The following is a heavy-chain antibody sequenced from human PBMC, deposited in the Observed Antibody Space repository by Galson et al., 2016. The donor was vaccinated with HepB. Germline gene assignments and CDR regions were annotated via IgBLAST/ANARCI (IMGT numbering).Heavy chain of an antibody. CDR1: GFTFSTSG. V-gene: IGHV3-7*01. D-gene: IGHD2-21*02. CDR3: AKGRYCGGDCYSSDY. CDR2: IKPDGREK. Sequence: SLRLSCAASGFTFSTSGMSWVRQAPGKGPEWVANIKPDGREKYYVDSVKGRFTISRDNAKNSLFLQMNSLRAEDTAVYYCAKGRYCGGDCYSSDYWGQGTLVTVSS. J-gene: IGHJ4*02.